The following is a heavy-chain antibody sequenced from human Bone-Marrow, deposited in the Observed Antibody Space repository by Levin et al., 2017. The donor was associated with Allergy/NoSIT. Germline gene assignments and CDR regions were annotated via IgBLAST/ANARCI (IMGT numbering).Heavy chain of an antibody. CDR3: AKRRSAGPADFDY. CDR1: GFIFSSNA. CDR2: FSTSGNT. D-gene: IGHD3-3*01. V-gene: IGHV3-23*01. Sequence: GGSLRLSCAASGFIFSSNAMSWVRQAPGKGLEWVSGFSTSGNTYYADSVKGRFTISRDNSKNTLLLQMDSLRVEDTAIDYCAKRRSAGPADFDYWGQGTLVTVSS. J-gene: IGHJ4*02.